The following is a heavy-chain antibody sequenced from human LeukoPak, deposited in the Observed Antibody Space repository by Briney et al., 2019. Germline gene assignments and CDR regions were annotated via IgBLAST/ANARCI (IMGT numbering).Heavy chain of an antibody. CDR2: INHSGST. CDR3: ARGPTGYNYYYYMDV. V-gene: IGHV4-34*01. Sequence: SETLSLTCAVYGGSFSGYFWSWIRQPPGKGQEWIGEINHSGSTNYNPSLKSRVTISVDTSKNQFSLKLSSVTAADTAVYYCARGPTGYNYYYYMDVWGKGTTVTVSS. J-gene: IGHJ6*03. CDR1: GGSFSGYF.